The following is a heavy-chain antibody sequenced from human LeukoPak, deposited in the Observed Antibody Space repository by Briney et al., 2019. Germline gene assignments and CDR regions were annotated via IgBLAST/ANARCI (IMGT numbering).Heavy chain of an antibody. D-gene: IGHD3-10*01. CDR2: IIPIFGTA. CDR1: GGTFSSYA. Sequence: GSSVKASCKASGGTFSSYAISWVRQAPGQGLEWRGGIIPIFGTANYAQKFQGRVTITTDESTSTAYMELSSLRSEDTAVYYCARDYYGSGDFDPWGQGTLVTVSS. V-gene: IGHV1-69*05. CDR3: ARDYYGSGDFDP. J-gene: IGHJ5*02.